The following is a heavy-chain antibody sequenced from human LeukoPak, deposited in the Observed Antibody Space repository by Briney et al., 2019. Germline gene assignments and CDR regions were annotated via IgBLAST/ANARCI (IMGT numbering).Heavy chain of an antibody. CDR3: AGEGEYGESYS. J-gene: IGHJ4*02. CDR1: GDSISYESYY. D-gene: IGHD2-21*01. CDR2: IYRGRT. Sequence: SETLSLTCAVSGDSISYESYYWNWIRPAPGKGPEWIGNIYRGRTRVNPSYTSRVAISVDTSKSQVSLSLTSVTAADTAIYYCAGEGEYGESYSWGQGVLVIVSA. V-gene: IGHV4-30-2*01.